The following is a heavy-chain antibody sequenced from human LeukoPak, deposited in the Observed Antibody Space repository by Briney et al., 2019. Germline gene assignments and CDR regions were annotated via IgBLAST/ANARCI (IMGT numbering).Heavy chain of an antibody. CDR1: GGSIRSSYYY. D-gene: IGHD1-26*01. CDR3: ARSPLVGATTGLPPDY. V-gene: IGHV4-61*01. CDR2: IYYSGST. J-gene: IGHJ4*02. Sequence: SETLSLTCTVSGGSIRSSYYYWSWLRQPPGKGLEWIGYIYYSGSTNYNPSLKSRVTISVDTSKNQFSLKLSSVTAADTAVYYCARSPLVGATTGLPPDYWGQGTLVTVSS.